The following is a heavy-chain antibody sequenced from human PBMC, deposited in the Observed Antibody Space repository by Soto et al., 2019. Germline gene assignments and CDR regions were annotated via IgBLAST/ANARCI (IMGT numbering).Heavy chain of an antibody. CDR3: AKDGQGNFWSGLYYYYYYMDV. CDR2: ISYDGSNK. J-gene: IGHJ6*03. CDR1: GFTFSSYG. Sequence: QVQLVESGGGVVQPGRSLRLSCAASGFTFSSYGMHWVRQAPVKGLEWVAVISYDGSNKYYADSVKGRFTISRDKSKHTLYLQMNSLRAEDTAVYYCAKDGQGNFWSGLYYYYYYMDVWGKGTTVTVSS. D-gene: IGHD3-3*01. V-gene: IGHV3-30*18.